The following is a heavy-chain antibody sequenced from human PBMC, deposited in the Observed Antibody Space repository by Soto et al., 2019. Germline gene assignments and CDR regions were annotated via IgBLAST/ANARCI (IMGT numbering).Heavy chain of an antibody. J-gene: IGHJ4*02. Sequence: QVQLQESGPGLVKPSQTLSLTCTVSGGSISSGGYYWSWIRQHPGKGLEWIGYIYYSGSTYYNPSLTSRVTISVATSKNQSSLKLSSVTAAATAVYYCARGVTMVRGVIHTPYFDYWGQGTLVTVSS. CDR3: ARGVTMVRGVIHTPYFDY. D-gene: IGHD3-10*01. CDR1: GGSISSGGYY. V-gene: IGHV4-31*03. CDR2: IYYSGST.